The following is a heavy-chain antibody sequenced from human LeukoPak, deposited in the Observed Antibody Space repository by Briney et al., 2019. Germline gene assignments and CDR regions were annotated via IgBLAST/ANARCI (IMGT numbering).Heavy chain of an antibody. CDR2: IQQHRTNK. V-gene: IGHV3-30*02. D-gene: IGHD6-19*01. CDR3: AKDARRTFGLSSGLYRGSYYFDY. CDR1: GHTYNSFG. Sequence: GGSLRLSCGASGHTYNSFGMHRAPHAPAKPLQPQTHIQQHRTNKYYADSVKRRFTISRDNSKNTLFLQVNSLRAEHTAVYYCAKDARRTFGLSSGLYRGSYYFDYWGQGTLVTVSS. J-gene: IGHJ4*02.